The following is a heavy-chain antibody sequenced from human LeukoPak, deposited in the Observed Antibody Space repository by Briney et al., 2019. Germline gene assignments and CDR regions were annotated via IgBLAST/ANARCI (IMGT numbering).Heavy chain of an antibody. CDR1: GGSIGSGGYY. Sequence: SETLSLTCTVSGGSIGSGGYYWSWIRQHPGKGLERIGYIYYSGSTYYNPSLKSRVTISVDTSKNQFSLKLSSVTAADTAVYYCARMTTVTAYFDYWGQGTLVTVSS. J-gene: IGHJ4*02. CDR2: IYYSGST. CDR3: ARMTTVTAYFDY. V-gene: IGHV4-31*03. D-gene: IGHD4-17*01.